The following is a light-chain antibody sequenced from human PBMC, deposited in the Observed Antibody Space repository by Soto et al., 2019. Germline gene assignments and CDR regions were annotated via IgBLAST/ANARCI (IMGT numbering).Light chain of an antibody. CDR3: QQSYTTPWT. Sequence: DIQMTQSPSSLSASVGDRVTITCQSSHSITNFLNWFQQKPGKAPKLLIYAASNLQNGVPSRFSGSGSGTDFTLTISSLQREDFATYYCQQSYTTPWTFGQGTKVEI. J-gene: IGKJ1*01. CDR2: AAS. V-gene: IGKV1-39*01. CDR1: HSITNF.